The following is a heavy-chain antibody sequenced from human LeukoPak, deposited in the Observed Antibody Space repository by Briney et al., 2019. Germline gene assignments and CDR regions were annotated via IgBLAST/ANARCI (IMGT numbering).Heavy chain of an antibody. D-gene: IGHD1-14*01. CDR3: ARDENPRTFDAFDI. CDR2: IYHSGST. Sequence: SQTLSLTCTVSGGSISSGGYYWSWIRQHPGKGLEWIGYIYHSGSTYYNPSLKSRVTISVDTSKNQFSLKLSSVTAADTAVYYCARDENPRTFDAFDIWGQGTMVTVSS. V-gene: IGHV4-31*03. CDR1: GGSISSGGYY. J-gene: IGHJ3*02.